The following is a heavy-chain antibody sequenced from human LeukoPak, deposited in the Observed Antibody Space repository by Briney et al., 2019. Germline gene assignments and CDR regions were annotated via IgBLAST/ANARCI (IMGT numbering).Heavy chain of an antibody. CDR3: AREHSSSSGKVFDY. J-gene: IGHJ4*02. D-gene: IGHD6-6*01. CDR2: INPNSGGT. CDR1: GYTFPGYY. Sequence: ASVKVSCKASGYTFPGYYVHWVRQAPGQGLEWMGWINPNSGGTNYAQKFQGRVTMTRDTSISTAYMELSRLRSDDTAVYYCAREHSSSSGKVFDYWGQGTLVTVSS. V-gene: IGHV1-2*02.